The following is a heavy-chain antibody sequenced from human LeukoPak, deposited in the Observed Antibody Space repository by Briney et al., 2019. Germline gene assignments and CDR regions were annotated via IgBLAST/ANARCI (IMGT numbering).Heavy chain of an antibody. J-gene: IGHJ4*02. CDR3: ARARNNLIAAAPLDY. Sequence: GASVKVSCKASGYTFTGYYMHWVRQAPGQGLEWMGWINPNSGGTNYAQKFQGRVTMTRDTSISTAYMELSRLRSDDTAVYYCARARNNLIAAAPLDYWGQGTLVTVSS. CDR1: GYTFTGYY. D-gene: IGHD6-13*01. V-gene: IGHV1-2*02. CDR2: INPNSGGT.